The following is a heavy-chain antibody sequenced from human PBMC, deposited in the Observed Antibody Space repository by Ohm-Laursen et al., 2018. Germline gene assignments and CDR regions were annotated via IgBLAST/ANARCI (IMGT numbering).Heavy chain of an antibody. D-gene: IGHD2-8*01. CDR2: ISSSGSTI. Sequence: SLRLSCAASGFTFSDSYMSWIRQAPGKGLEWVSYISSSGSTIYYADSVKGRFTISRDNAKNSLYLQMNSLRAEDTAVYYCATRGVLIAYGMDVWGQGTTVTVSS. CDR1: GFTFSDSY. J-gene: IGHJ6*02. V-gene: IGHV3-11*04. CDR3: ATRGVLIAYGMDV.